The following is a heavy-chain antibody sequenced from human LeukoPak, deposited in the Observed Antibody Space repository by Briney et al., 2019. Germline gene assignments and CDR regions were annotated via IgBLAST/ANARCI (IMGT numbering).Heavy chain of an antibody. V-gene: IGHV4-34*01. CDR3: ASLISSGGYYGMDV. J-gene: IGHJ6*02. CDR1: GGSFSGYY. D-gene: IGHD6-19*01. Sequence: SETLSLTCAVYGGSFSGYYWSWIRQPPGKGLEWIGEINHSGSTNYNPSLKSRVTISVDTSKNQFSLKLSSVTAADTAVYYCASLISSGGYYGMDVWGQGTTATVSS. CDR2: INHSGST.